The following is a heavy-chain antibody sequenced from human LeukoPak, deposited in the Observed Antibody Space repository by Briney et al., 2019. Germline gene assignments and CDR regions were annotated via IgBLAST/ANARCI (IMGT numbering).Heavy chain of an antibody. D-gene: IGHD3-16*01. CDR2: VSQSGTTI. V-gene: IGHV3-11*01. J-gene: IGHJ4*02. CDR3: AGEGHTYGSDY. Sequence: GGSLRLSCAASGFTFSDYYMSWVRQAPGKGLEWISYVSQSGTTIYYAESVKGRFTISRDNGKNSLYLQMNSLRADDTAIYYCAGEGHTYGSDYWGQGTLVTVSS. CDR1: GFTFSDYY.